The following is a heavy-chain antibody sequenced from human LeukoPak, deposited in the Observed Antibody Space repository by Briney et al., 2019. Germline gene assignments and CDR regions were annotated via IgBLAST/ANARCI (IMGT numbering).Heavy chain of an antibody. CDR1: GGSISSYY. CDR3: ARRLTFYYGSGSYYDY. CDR2: IYYSGST. J-gene: IGHJ4*02. Sequence: PSETLSLTCTVSGGSISSYYWSWIRQPPGKGLEWIGYIYYSGSTIYNPSLKSRVTISVDTSKNQFSLKLSSVTAADTAVYYCARRLTFYYGSGSYYDYWGQGTLVTVSS. D-gene: IGHD3-10*01. V-gene: IGHV4-59*08.